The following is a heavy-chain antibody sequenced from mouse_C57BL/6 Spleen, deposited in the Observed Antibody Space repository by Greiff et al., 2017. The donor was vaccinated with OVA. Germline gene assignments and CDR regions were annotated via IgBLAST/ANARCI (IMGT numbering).Heavy chain of an antibody. Sequence: VQLQQSGAELVRPGASVTLSCKASGYTFTDYEMHWVKQTPVHGLEWIGAIDPETGGTAYNQKFKGKAILTADKSSSTAYMELRSLTSEDSAVYYCTHGSSYWYFDVWGTGTTVTVSS. CDR1: GYTFTDYE. CDR3: THGSSYWYFDV. D-gene: IGHD1-1*01. J-gene: IGHJ1*03. V-gene: IGHV1-15*01. CDR2: IDPETGGT.